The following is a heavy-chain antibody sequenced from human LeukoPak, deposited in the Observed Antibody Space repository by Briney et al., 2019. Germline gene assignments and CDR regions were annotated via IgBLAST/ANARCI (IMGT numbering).Heavy chain of an antibody. CDR3: ATPLDYYDRSDSHQGGD. V-gene: IGHV3-7*03. J-gene: IGHJ4*02. Sequence: GGSLRLSCAASGFTFSRHWMTWVRQAPGKGLEWVANIKHDGSEKNYVDSVRGRFTISRDNAKNSLYLQMNSLRAEDTAVYYCATPLDYYDRSDSHQGGDWGQGTLVTVSS. D-gene: IGHD3-22*01. CDR2: IKHDGSEK. CDR1: GFTFSRHW.